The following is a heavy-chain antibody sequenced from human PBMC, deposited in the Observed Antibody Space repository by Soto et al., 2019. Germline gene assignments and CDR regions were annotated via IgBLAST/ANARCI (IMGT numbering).Heavy chain of an antibody. CDR2: HHSDST. CDR3: ATCGVCGGGRGY. V-gene: IGHV4-4*09. CDR1: GGSMSGQH. Sequence: QVQLQESGPGLVKPSETLSLTCTVSGGSMSGQHWSWIRQPPGKGLEWIGHHSDSTNYKPSHKSPVTISPDSANILFSLTPSAVTAADRAVYYCATCGVCGGGRGYWGLGSMVTVSS. J-gene: IGHJ4*02. D-gene: IGHD3-16*01.